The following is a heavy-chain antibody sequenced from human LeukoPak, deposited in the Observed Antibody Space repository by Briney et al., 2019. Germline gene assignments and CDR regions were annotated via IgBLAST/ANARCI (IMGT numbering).Heavy chain of an antibody. CDR2: INHSGST. J-gene: IGHJ4*02. D-gene: IGHD5-18*01. CDR3: ASLWLPPDY. CDR1: GGSISTNNYY. V-gene: IGHV4-39*07. Sequence: SETLSLTCTVSGGSISTNNYYWGWIRQPPGKGLEWIGEINHSGSTNYNPSLKSRVTISVDTSKNQFSLKLSSVTAADTAVYYCASLWLPPDYWGQGTLVTVSS.